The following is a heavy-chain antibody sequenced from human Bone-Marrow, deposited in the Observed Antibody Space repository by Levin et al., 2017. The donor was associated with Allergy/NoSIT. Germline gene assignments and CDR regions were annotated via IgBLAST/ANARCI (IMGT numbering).Heavy chain of an antibody. CDR3: ARGGVRRDGYSQFDS. J-gene: IGHJ4*02. CDR1: GFSITDGYY. V-gene: IGHV4-38-2*02. Sequence: PSETLSLTCTVSGFSITDGYYWGWIRQSPGKGLEWIGSIYHSGGTYHNPPLKSRVSISVDTSKNQLSLKLTSVTAADMAVYYCARGGVRRDGYSQFDSWGQGILVTVSS. CDR2: IYHSGGT. D-gene: IGHD5-24*01.